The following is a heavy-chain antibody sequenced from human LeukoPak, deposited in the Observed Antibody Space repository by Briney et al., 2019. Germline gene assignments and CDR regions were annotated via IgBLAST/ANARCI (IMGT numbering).Heavy chain of an antibody. V-gene: IGHV3-15*01. Sequence: TGGSLRLSCAASGFTFSNAWMSWVRQAPGKGLEWVGRIKSKTDGGTTDYAAPVKGRFTISRDDSKNTLYLQMNSLKTEDTAVYYCTTEPVRGVIINDYWGQGTLVTVSS. CDR3: TTEPVRGVIINDY. J-gene: IGHJ4*02. CDR1: GFTFSNAW. CDR2: IKSKTDGGTT. D-gene: IGHD3-10*01.